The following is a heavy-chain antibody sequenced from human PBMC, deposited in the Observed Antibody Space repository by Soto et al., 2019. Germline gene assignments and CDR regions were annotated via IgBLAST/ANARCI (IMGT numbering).Heavy chain of an antibody. Sequence: PGGSLRLSWAASGFTFSNYDINWVRQAPGKGPEWISHISSSGGIIYYADSVKGRFTISRDNAKNSLYLQMNSLRGEDTAVYYCAREGSVSSSDYYAYYYGMDVWGQGTTVTVSS. J-gene: IGHJ6*02. CDR3: AREGSVSSSDYYAYYYGMDV. CDR2: ISSSGGII. D-gene: IGHD3-10*01. V-gene: IGHV3-48*03. CDR1: GFTFSNYD.